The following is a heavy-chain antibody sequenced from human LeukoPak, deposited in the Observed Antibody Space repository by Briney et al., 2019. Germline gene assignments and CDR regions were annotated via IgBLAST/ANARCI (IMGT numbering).Heavy chain of an antibody. Sequence: SVKVSCKASGGTFSSYDFSWVRQAPGQGLEWMGGIMPIFRTANYAQKFRGRVTITADKSTSTAYMELSSLRSEDTAVYYCATGRTDIVVVPATLRNYYFDYWGQGTLVTVSS. CDR3: ATGRTDIVVVPATLRNYYFDY. J-gene: IGHJ4*02. D-gene: IGHD2-2*01. CDR2: IMPIFRTA. V-gene: IGHV1-69*06. CDR1: GGTFSSYD.